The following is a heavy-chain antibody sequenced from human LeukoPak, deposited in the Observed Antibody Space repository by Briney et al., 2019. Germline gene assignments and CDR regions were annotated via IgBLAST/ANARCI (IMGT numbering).Heavy chain of an antibody. Sequence: ASVKVSCKASGGTFISYAISWVRQAPGQGREWMGRIIPILGIANYAQKFQGRVTITADKSTSTAYMGLSSLRSEDTAVYYCARVMSVTTGYGMDVWGQGTTVTVSS. J-gene: IGHJ6*02. CDR3: ARVMSVTTGYGMDV. CDR2: IIPILGIA. CDR1: GGTFISYA. V-gene: IGHV1-69*04. D-gene: IGHD2-8*02.